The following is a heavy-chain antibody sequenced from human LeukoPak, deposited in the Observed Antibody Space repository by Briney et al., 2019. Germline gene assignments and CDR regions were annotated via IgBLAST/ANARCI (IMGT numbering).Heavy chain of an antibody. J-gene: IGHJ4*02. V-gene: IGHV3-21*01. CDR2: ISSSSSYI. CDR1: GFTFSSYS. CDR3: ARRRGDYFDS. Sequence: PGGSLRLSCAASGFTFSSYSMNWVRQAPGKGLEWVSSISSSSSYIYYADSMKGRFTISRDNAKNSLYLQMNSLRAEDTAVYYCARRRGDYFDSWGQGTLVTVSS.